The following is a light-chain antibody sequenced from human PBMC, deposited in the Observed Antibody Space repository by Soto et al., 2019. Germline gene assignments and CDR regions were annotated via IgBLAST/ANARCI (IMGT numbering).Light chain of an antibody. CDR3: QHWFNWPPIT. Sequence: EIVLTQSPATLSLSPGERATISCRASESVSNSLAWYQQKPGQAPRLLIYDASNMVPGVPARFSGSGSGTDVTLTISSLEPEDFAVYYCQHWFNWPPITFGQGTRL. CDR2: DAS. J-gene: IGKJ5*01. CDR1: ESVSNS. V-gene: IGKV3-11*01.